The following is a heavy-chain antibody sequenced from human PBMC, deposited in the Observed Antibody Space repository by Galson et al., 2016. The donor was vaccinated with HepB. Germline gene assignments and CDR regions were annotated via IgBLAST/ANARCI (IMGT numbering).Heavy chain of an antibody. CDR3: VADHGGFDALDF. V-gene: IGHV3-49*03. CDR2: IGGKTYGVTI. J-gene: IGHJ4*02. Sequence: SLRLSCAASGFTFVDYAMGWCRQAPGKGLDWIGYIGGKTYGVTIRYAASVKGRFTISRDDSKNIAYLQMDSLNAEDTAIYYCVADHGGFDALDFWGQGTLVTVAS. D-gene: IGHD4-23*01. CDR1: GFTFVDYA.